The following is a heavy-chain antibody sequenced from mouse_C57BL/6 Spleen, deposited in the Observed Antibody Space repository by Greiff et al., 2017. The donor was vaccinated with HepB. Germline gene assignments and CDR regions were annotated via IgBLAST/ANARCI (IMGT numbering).Heavy chain of an antibody. V-gene: IGHV5-6*01. D-gene: IGHD1-1*01. CDR1: GFTFSSYG. Sequence: EVQLVESGGDLVKPGGSLKLSCAASGFTFSSYGMSWVRQTPDKRLEWVATIGSGGSYTYYPDSVKGRFTISRDNAKNTLYLQMSSLKSEDTAMYYCARQGTTVVAPFDYWGQGTTLTVSS. J-gene: IGHJ2*01. CDR3: ARQGTTVVAPFDY. CDR2: IGSGGSYT.